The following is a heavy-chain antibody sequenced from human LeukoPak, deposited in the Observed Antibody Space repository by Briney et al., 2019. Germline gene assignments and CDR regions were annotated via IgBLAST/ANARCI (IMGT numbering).Heavy chain of an antibody. CDR1: GFTFSSYG. V-gene: IGHV3-48*04. CDR2: ISSSGTTI. Sequence: GRSLRLSCAASGFTFSSYGMHWIRQAPGKGLEWVSYISSSGTTIYYADSVKGRFTISRDNAKNSLYLQMNSLRAEDTAVYYCARRRDSGSLQHFDYWGQGTLVTVSS. J-gene: IGHJ4*02. D-gene: IGHD1-26*01. CDR3: ARRRDSGSLQHFDY.